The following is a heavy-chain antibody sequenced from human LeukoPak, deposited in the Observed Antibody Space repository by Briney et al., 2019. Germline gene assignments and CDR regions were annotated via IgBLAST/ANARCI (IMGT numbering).Heavy chain of an antibody. CDR3: PRGDNWNRPLDY. Sequence: GGSLRLSCAASGFTLSSYWMSWVRQAPGKGLEWVASIKQDGSEKYYVDSVKGRFTISRDNAKNSLYLQMNSLGAEDTAVYYCPRGDNWNRPLDYGAQGTLVPVPS. CDR1: GFTLSSYW. CDR2: IKQDGSEK. D-gene: IGHD1/OR15-1a*01. V-gene: IGHV3-7*01. J-gene: IGHJ4*02.